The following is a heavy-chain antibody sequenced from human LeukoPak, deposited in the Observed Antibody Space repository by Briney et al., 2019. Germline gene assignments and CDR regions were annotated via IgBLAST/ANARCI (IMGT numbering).Heavy chain of an antibody. Sequence: SSETLSLTCTVSGGSISSGGYYWTWIRQHPGKGLEWIGYIYYSGSTYYNPSLKSRVTISVDTSKNQFSLKLSSVTAAVTAVYYCALGYCGGGSCYAREYFQHWGQGTLVTVSS. CDR2: IYYSGST. CDR3: ALGYCGGGSCYAREYFQH. J-gene: IGHJ1*01. D-gene: IGHD2-15*01. CDR1: GGSISSGGYY. V-gene: IGHV4-31*03.